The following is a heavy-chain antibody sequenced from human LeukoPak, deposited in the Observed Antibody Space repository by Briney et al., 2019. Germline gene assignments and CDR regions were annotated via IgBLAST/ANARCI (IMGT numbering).Heavy chain of an antibody. Sequence: GRSPRLSCAASGFTFSSYGMHWVCQAPGKGLEWVAVISYDGSNKYYADSVKGRFTISRDNSKNTLYLQMNSLRVEDTAVYYCARGGDSGYDLSYWGQGTLVTVSS. CDR3: ARGGDSGYDLSY. CDR1: GFTFSSYG. J-gene: IGHJ4*02. CDR2: ISYDGSNK. D-gene: IGHD5-12*01. V-gene: IGHV3-30*03.